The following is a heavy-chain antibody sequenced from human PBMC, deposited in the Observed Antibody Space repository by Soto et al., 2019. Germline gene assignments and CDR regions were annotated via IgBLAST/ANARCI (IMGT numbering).Heavy chain of an antibody. CDR1: GGSVISGSYY. V-gene: IGHV4-61*01. Sequence: SETLSLTCTVSGGSVISGSYYCICIRQPPWKGLEWIGYIYYSGSTNYNPSLKSRVTMSVDTSKNQFSLKLSSVTAADTAVYYCASLRIAAAGTGNYFDYWGQGTLVTVSS. D-gene: IGHD6-13*01. CDR2: IYYSGST. J-gene: IGHJ4*02. CDR3: ASLRIAAAGTGNYFDY.